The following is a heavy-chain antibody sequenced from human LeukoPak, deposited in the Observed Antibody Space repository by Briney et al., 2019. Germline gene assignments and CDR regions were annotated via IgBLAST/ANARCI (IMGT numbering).Heavy chain of an antibody. J-gene: IGHJ4*02. D-gene: IGHD1-26*01. CDR3: TKDLALYTGPYSGSFYSPIDC. CDR2: ISGSGDNT. Sequence: GGSLRLSCAASGFTFSNYAMSWVRQAPGKGLEWVSSISGSGDNTYYADSVKGRFTISRDNFKNTVYVQMNSLKAEDTAVYYCTKDLALYTGPYSGSFYSPIDCWGQGTLVTVSS. CDR1: GFTFSNYA. V-gene: IGHV3-23*01.